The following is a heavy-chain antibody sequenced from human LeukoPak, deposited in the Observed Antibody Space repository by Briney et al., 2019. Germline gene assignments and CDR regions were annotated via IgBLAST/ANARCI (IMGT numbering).Heavy chain of an antibody. CDR2: NSGSGGST. D-gene: IGHD3-10*01. V-gene: IGHV3-23*01. J-gene: IGHJ3*02. CDR1: GCTFSSYA. CDR3: AIEPGGFGEPKDAFES. Sequence: GWSLTLSCAASGCTFSSYAMSWVGQAPGKGLEGVSANSGSGGSTYSTDTVKGRFTISRDNSKNTLYLQMNSLRAEDTAVYYCAIEPGGFGEPKDAFESWGQGTMVTVSS.